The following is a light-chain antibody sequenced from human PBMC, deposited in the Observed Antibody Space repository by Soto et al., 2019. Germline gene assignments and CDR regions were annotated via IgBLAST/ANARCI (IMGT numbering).Light chain of an antibody. J-gene: IGLJ3*02. CDR3: SSYTSSTTVV. Sequence: QSVLTQPASVSGSPGQSITISCTGTSSDVGGYNYVSWYQHHPGIAPKLMIYDVSLRPSGVSNRFSGSKSGNTASLTISGLQAEDEADYYCSSYTSSTTVVFGGGTKVTVL. CDR2: DVS. CDR1: SSDVGGYNY. V-gene: IGLV2-14*03.